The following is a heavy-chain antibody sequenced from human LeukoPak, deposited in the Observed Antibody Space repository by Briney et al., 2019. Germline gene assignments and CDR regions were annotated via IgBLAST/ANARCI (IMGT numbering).Heavy chain of an antibody. Sequence: ASVKVSCKASGYTFTGYYMHWVRQAPGQGLEWMGWINPNSGGTNYAQKFQGRVTMTRDTSISTAYMELSSLRSEDTAVYYCAIRYEGGSYFDAFDIWGQGTMVTVSS. V-gene: IGHV1-2*02. CDR1: GYTFTGYY. CDR3: AIRYEGGSYFDAFDI. J-gene: IGHJ3*02. CDR2: INPNSGGT. D-gene: IGHD1-26*01.